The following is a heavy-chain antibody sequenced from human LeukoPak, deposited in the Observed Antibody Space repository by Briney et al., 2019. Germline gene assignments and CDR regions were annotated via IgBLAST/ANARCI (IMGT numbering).Heavy chain of an antibody. Sequence: SETLSLTCTVSGGSISSGSYYWSWIRQPAGKGLEWIGRIYTSGSTNYNPSLKSRVTISVDTSKNQFSLKLSSVTAADTAVYYCARGPGDWSGISWFDPWGQGTLVTVSS. D-gene: IGHD3-3*01. V-gene: IGHV4-61*02. CDR1: GGSISSGSYY. CDR2: IYTSGST. CDR3: ARGPGDWSGISWFDP. J-gene: IGHJ5*02.